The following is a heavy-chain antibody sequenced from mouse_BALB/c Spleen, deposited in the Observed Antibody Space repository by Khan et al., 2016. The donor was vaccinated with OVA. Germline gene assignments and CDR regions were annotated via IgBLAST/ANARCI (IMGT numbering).Heavy chain of an antibody. CDR2: ISYSGIT. D-gene: IGHD2-14*01. V-gene: IGHV3-2*02. J-gene: IGHJ2*01. Sequence: VQLKESGPGLVKPSQSLSLTCTVTAYSISSDYAWTWLRQFPGNKLGWMGYISYSGITSYNPSLTSRFSITRETSKNQFFLHLLSVTPEEPATCFGACTRCYCRCSFLDNGAQGSKLAISS. CDR1: AYSISSDYA. CDR3: ACTRCYCRCSFLDN.